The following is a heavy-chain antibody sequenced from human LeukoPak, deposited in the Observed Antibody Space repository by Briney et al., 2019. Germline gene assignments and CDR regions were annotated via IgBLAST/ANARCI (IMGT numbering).Heavy chain of an antibody. CDR1: GYTFTAYY. Sequence: GASVKVSCKASGYTFTAYYLHWVRQAPGQGLEWMGIINPSGGSTSYAQKFQGRVTMTRDTSTSTVYMELSSLRSEDTAVYYCARVSLLLPGDYWGQGTLVTVSS. D-gene: IGHD3-22*01. J-gene: IGHJ4*02. CDR2: INPSGGST. V-gene: IGHV1-46*01. CDR3: ARVSLLLPGDY.